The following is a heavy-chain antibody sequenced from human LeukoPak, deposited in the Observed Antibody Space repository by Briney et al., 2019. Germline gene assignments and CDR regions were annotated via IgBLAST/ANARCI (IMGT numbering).Heavy chain of an antibody. D-gene: IGHD2-2*01. V-gene: IGHV1-69*01. CDR1: GGTFSSYA. CDR3: ARQGYCSSTSCYGGGYYYYGMDV. J-gene: IGHJ6*04. CDR2: IIPIFGTA. Sequence: SVKGSCKASGGTFSSYAISWVRQAPGQGLEWMGGIIPIFGTANYAQKFQGRVTITADESTSTAYMELSSLRSEDTAVYYCARQGYCSSTSCYGGGYYYYGMDVWGKGTTVTVSS.